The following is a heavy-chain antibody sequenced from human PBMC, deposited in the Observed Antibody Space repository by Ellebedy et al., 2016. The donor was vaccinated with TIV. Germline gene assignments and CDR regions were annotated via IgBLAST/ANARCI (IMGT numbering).Heavy chain of an antibody. CDR2: IYGTGVKT. V-gene: IGHV3-23*01. Sequence: GESLKISXAASGFTFSTYAMSWVRQAPGKGLECVSVIYGTGVKTNYADSVKGRFTISRDNSKNTLYLEMKSLRVEDTAVYYCAKHSTTVVVSPRGGGDYWGQGTLVTVSS. J-gene: IGHJ4*02. CDR3: AKHSTTVVVSPRGGGDY. D-gene: IGHD3-22*01. CDR1: GFTFSTYA.